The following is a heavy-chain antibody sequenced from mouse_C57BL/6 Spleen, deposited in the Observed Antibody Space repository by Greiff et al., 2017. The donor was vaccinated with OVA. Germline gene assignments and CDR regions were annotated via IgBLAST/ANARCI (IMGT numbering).Heavy chain of an antibody. CDR1: GYTFTSYW. Sequence: QVQLQQPGAELVKPGASVKLSCKASGYTFTSYWMHWVKQRPGQGLEWIGMIHPNSGSTNYNEKFKSKATLTVDKSSSTAYMQLSSLTSEDSAVYYCARNYYEGAMDYWGLGTSVTVSS. CDR2: IHPNSGST. V-gene: IGHV1-64*01. CDR3: ARNYYEGAMDY. J-gene: IGHJ4*01. D-gene: IGHD1-1*01.